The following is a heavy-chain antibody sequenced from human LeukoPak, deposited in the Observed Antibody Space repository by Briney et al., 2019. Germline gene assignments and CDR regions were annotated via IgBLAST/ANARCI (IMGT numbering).Heavy chain of an antibody. D-gene: IGHD3/OR15-3a*01. J-gene: IGHJ6*02. CDR2: INPNSGGT. CDR1: GYTFTGYY. Sequence: RGASVKVSCKASGYTFTGYYMHWVRQAPGQGLEWMGWINPNSGGTNYAQKFQGWVTMTRDTSISTAYMELSRLRSDDTAVYYCARAPQNNGLRYYYYYYGMDVWGQGTTVTVSS. CDR3: ARAPQNNGLRYYYYYYGMDV. V-gene: IGHV1-2*04.